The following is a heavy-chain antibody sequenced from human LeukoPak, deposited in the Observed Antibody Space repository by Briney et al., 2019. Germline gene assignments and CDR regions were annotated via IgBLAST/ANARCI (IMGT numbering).Heavy chain of an antibody. J-gene: IGHJ6*02. CDR3: ARCKGGWSDHFYGMDV. CDR1: GFTFSSYA. D-gene: IGHD6-19*01. V-gene: IGHV3-30*14. CDR2: ISYEGSNK. Sequence: GGSLRLSCAASGFTFSSYAMHWVRQAPGKGLEGVAVISYEGSNKYYADSVKGRFTISRDNSKSMVYLQMDRLRAEDTAVYYCARCKGGWSDHFYGMDVWGQGTTVTVSS.